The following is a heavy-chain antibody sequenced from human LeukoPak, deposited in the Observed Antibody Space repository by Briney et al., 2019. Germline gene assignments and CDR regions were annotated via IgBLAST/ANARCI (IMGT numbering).Heavy chain of an antibody. V-gene: IGHV1-2*02. CDR3: ARGNFYGSGSDFQY. J-gene: IGHJ4*02. Sequence: GASVKVSCKASGYTFTGYYMHWVRQAPGQGLEWMGWISPSSGGTHYVQKFQGRVTMARDTSISTAYMELSRLTSDDTAVYYCARGNFYGSGSDFQYWGQGTLVTVSS. CDR2: ISPSSGGT. CDR1: GYTFTGYY. D-gene: IGHD3-10*01.